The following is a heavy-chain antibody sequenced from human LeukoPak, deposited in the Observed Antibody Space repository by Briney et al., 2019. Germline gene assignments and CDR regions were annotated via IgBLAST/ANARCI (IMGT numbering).Heavy chain of an antibody. V-gene: IGHV1-18*01. CDR2: INTYTGNT. CDR1: GYTFTNYG. Sequence: ASVKVSCKASGYTFTNYGITWVRQAPGHGLEWRGWINTYTGNTNYAQKLKGRVTMTTDTSTSTAYMELRNLTSDDTAVYYCARKWELDYWGQGILVTVSS. J-gene: IGHJ4*02. CDR3: ARKWELDY. D-gene: IGHD1-26*01.